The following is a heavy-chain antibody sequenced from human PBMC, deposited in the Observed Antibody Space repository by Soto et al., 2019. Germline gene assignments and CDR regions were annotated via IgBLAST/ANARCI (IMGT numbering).Heavy chain of an antibody. CDR1: GFTFSNYG. V-gene: IGHV3-30*18. J-gene: IGHJ5*02. Sequence: GGSLRLSCAASGFTFSNYGMHWVRQTPGKGLEWVAVISYDGSHQFYTDSVKGRFTISRDNSKNTPYLQMNSLKTEDTAMYYCAKDPKCCTIGSHFLDNWFDPWGQGTLVTVSS. CDR2: ISYDGSHQ. D-gene: IGHD2-8*01. CDR3: AKDPKCCTIGSHFLDNWFDP.